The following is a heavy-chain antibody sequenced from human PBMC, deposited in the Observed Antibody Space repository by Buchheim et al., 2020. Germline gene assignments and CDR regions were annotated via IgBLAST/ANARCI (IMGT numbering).Heavy chain of an antibody. CDR2: IIPIFGTA. CDR3: ARGSCSSTSCLIRYYYYGMDV. CDR1: GGTFSSHA. Sequence: QVQLVQSGAEVKKPGSSVKVSCKASGGTFSSHAISWVRQAPGQGLEWMGGIIPIFGTANYAQKFQGRVTITADESTSTAYMELSSLRSEDTAVYYCARGSCSSTSCLIRYYYYGMDVWGQGTT. D-gene: IGHD2-2*01. J-gene: IGHJ6*02. V-gene: IGHV1-69*01.